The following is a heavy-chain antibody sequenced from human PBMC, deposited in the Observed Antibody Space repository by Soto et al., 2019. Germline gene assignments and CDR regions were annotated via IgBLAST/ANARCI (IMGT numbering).Heavy chain of an antibody. CDR1: GFAFNSYG. J-gene: IGHJ4*02. V-gene: IGHV3-21*01. CDR3: AKDTGPN. Sequence: GGSLRLSCEAAGFAFNSYGINWVRQAPGKGLEWVSFISGSSGKIYYGDPVRGRFTISRDNAKNSLYLQMNSLRAEDTAFYYCAKDTGPNWGQGTLVTVAS. CDR2: ISGSSGKI.